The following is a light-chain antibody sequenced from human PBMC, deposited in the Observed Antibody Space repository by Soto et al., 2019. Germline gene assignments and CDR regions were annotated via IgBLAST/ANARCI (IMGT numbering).Light chain of an antibody. Sequence: DMEMTQSPSSLSASVGYRVTITCRASQSISNYLNWYQHKPGKVPKLLIYAASSLQSGVPTRFSCSGSGTDFTLTINSLQPEDFATYYCQQSYGTPLTFGGGTKIEIK. CDR3: QQSYGTPLT. J-gene: IGKJ4*01. CDR1: QSISNY. V-gene: IGKV1-39*01. CDR2: AAS.